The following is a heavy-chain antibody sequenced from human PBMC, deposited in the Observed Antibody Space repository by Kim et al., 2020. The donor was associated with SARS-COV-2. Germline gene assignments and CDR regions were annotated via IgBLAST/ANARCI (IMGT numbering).Heavy chain of an antibody. V-gene: IGHV4-61*01. J-gene: IGHJ4*02. CDR2: VFSTGSASYST. Sequence: SETLSLTCTVSGVPVSSGSYHWTWIRQSPGKELECIGYVFSTGSASYSTTYNPALKSRVSISTDTSKNQFSLRLTSVTASDTAMYFCARGASLGGYSYGFDSWDQGTQVIVSA. CDR3: ARGASLGGYSYGFDS. D-gene: IGHD5-18*01. CDR1: GVPVSSGSYH.